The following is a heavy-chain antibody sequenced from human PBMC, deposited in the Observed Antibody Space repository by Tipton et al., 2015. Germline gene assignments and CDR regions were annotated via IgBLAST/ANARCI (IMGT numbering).Heavy chain of an antibody. CDR3: ARQRDDYFDL. D-gene: IGHD2-21*02. CDR2: FYPDDSDT. J-gene: IGHJ4*02. V-gene: IGHV5-51*01. CDR1: GYSFATYW. Sequence: QLVQSGAEVKKAGESLKISCKGSGYSFATYWIGWVRQMPGKGLEWMGIFYPDDSDTRYSPSFQGQVTISADKSISTAYLQWSSLRASDSAMFYCARQRDDYFDLWGQGTLVTVSA.